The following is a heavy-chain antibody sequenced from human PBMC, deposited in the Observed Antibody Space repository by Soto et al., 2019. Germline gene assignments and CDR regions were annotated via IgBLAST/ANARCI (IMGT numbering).Heavy chain of an antibody. Sequence: SETLSLTCTVSGGSISSYYWSWIRQPPGKGLEWIGYIYYSGSTNYNPSLKSRVTISVDTSKNQFSLKLRSVTAADTAVYYCAREYTPMAYNWFDPWGQGTLVTVSS. CDR3: AREYTPMAYNWFDP. CDR1: GGSISSYY. V-gene: IGHV4-59*01. J-gene: IGHJ5*02. D-gene: IGHD5-18*01. CDR2: IYYSGST.